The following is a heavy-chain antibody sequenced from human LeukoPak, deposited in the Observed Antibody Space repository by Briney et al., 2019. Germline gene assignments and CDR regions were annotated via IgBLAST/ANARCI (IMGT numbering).Heavy chain of an antibody. D-gene: IGHD3-9*01. V-gene: IGHV3-33*01. Sequence: GGSLRLSCAASGFTFSRYGMHWVRQAPGKGLEWVAVIWYDGSNKYYADSVKGRFTISRDNSKNTLYLQMNSLRAEDTAVYYCARGYDILTGYQYGMDVWGQGTTVTVSS. J-gene: IGHJ6*02. CDR3: ARGYDILTGYQYGMDV. CDR1: GFTFSRYG. CDR2: IWYDGSNK.